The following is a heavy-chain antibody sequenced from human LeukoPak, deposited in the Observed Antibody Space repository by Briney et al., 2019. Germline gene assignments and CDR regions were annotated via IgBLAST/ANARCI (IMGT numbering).Heavy chain of an antibody. J-gene: IGHJ6*03. CDR1: GGSINSYY. CDR3: ARADYYDSSGYYSGYYYYMDV. D-gene: IGHD3-22*01. V-gene: IGHV4-59*01. Sequence: SETLSLTCTDSGGSINSYYRSWIRQPPGKGLEWIGYIYHSGSANYKPSLKSRVTISVDTSKNQFSLKLSSVTAADTDVYYWARADYYDSSGYYSGYYYYMDVWGKGTTVTISS. CDR2: IYHSGSA.